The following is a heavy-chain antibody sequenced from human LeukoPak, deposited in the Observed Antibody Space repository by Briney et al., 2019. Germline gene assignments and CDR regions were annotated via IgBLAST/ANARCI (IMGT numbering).Heavy chain of an antibody. CDR2: IYPGDSDT. CDR3: ARQGCGGVCYFAFDI. CDR1: GHSFTSYW. V-gene: IGHV5-51*01. J-gene: IGHJ3*02. D-gene: IGHD2-21*02. Sequence: GESLKISCKGSGHSFTSYWIGWVRQMPGKGLEWMGIIYPGDSDTRYSPSFQGQVTISADKSISTAYLQWSSLKASDTAMYYCARQGCGGVCYFAFDIWGQGTMVTVSS.